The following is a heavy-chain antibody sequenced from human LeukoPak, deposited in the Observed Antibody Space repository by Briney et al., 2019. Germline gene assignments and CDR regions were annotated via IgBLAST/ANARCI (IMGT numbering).Heavy chain of an antibody. V-gene: IGHV3-49*04. CDR2: IRSKAYGGTT. J-gene: IGHJ4*02. CDR1: GFTFGDYA. CDR3: TNFGYSSS. D-gene: IGHD6-13*01. Sequence: GGSLRLSCTASGFTFGDYAMSWVRQAPGKGLEWVGFIRSKAYGGTTEYAASVKGRLTISRDDSKSIAYLQMNSLKTEDTAVYYCTNFGYSSSWGQGTLVTVSS.